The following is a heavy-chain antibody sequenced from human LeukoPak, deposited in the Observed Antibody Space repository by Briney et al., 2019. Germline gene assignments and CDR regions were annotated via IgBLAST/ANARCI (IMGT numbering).Heavy chain of an antibody. D-gene: IGHD3-16*02. CDR1: GYSFTSHY. Sequence: ASVKVSCKASGYSFTSHYMHWVRQAPGQGLEWMGLVNPSGSSTLYAQKFQGRVTMTRDMSTTTDYMELSSLRSEDTAVYYCARDNSVGDIAWWFDPWGQGTLVTVSS. CDR2: VNPSGSST. V-gene: IGHV1-46*01. CDR3: ARDNSVGDIAWWFDP. J-gene: IGHJ5*02.